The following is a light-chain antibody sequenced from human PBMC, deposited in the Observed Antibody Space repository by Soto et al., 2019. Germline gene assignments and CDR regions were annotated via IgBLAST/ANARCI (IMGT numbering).Light chain of an antibody. CDR1: PSVSNS. CDR2: DAF. CDR3: QQRNRWPPVT. V-gene: IGKV3-11*01. J-gene: IGKJ4*01. Sequence: TVVTQSPGTLSLSPGERATLSCRASPSVSNSLAWYQHKPGQAPRLLIYDAFNRATGVPTRFSGSGSGTDFTLTISSLEPEDFAVYYCQQRNRWPPVTFGGGTKVDIK.